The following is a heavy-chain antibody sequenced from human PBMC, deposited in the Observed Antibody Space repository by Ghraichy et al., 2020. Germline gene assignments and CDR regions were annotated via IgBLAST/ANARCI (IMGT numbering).Heavy chain of an antibody. CDR3: ARAVDVADY. CDR1: GFSFSGHW. Sequence: GGSLRLSCVASGFSFSGHWMAWIRQATGKGLKWVANIKEDGSAKFYGDSVKGRFTISRDNAKNSVYLQMTSLRVDDTAVYYCARAVDVADYWGQGTLVTVSS. CDR2: IKEDGSAK. D-gene: IGHD3-10*02. V-gene: IGHV3-7*03. J-gene: IGHJ4*02.